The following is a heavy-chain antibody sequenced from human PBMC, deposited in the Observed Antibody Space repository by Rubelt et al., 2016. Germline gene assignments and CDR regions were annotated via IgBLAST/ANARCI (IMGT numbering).Heavy chain of an antibody. Sequence: QVQLQESGPGLVKPSETLSLTCTVSGYSISSGYYWGWIRQPPGKGLEWIGSIYHSGRTYYNPSLKCRVTISVDTSKNQFSRKLSSVTAADTAVYYCARETMIYGSGSYYKAGWFDPWGQGTLVTVSS. D-gene: IGHD3-10*01. CDR2: IYHSGRT. V-gene: IGHV4-38-2*02. J-gene: IGHJ5*02. CDR1: GYSISSGYY. CDR3: ARETMIYGSGSYYKAGWFDP.